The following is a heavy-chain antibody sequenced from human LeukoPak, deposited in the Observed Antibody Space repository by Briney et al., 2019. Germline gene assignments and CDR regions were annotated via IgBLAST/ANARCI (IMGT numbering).Heavy chain of an antibody. V-gene: IGHV4-59*01. CDR1: GGSISSYY. D-gene: IGHD5-18*01. J-gene: IGHJ3*02. CDR3: ARSRSGYSYDHAAFDI. Sequence: SETLSLTCTVSGGSISSYYWSWIRQPPWKGLEWIASIDYRGSTTYNPSLKSRVTISVDTSRNQFSLKLSSVTAADTAVYYCARSRSGYSYDHAAFDIWGQGTMVTVSS. CDR2: IDYRGST.